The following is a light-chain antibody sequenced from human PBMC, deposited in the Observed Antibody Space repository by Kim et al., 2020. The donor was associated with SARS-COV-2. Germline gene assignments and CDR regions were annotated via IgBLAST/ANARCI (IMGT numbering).Light chain of an antibody. CDR1: QIISSY. J-gene: IGKJ3*01. Sequence: DIQMTQSPSSLSASVGDRVTITCRASQIISSYLNWYLQKPGKAPKLLIYAASSLQSGVPSRFSGSGSGTDFTLTISSLQPEDFATYYCQESYSTPGTFGPGTKVDIK. CDR2: AAS. CDR3: QESYSTPGT. V-gene: IGKV1-39*01.